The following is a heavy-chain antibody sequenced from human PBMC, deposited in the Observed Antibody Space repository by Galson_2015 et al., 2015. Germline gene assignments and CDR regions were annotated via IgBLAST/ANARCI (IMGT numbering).Heavy chain of an antibody. Sequence: SLRLSCAASGFTFSSYGMHWVRQAPGKGLEWVAVIWYDGSNKYYADSVKGRFTISRDNSKNTLYLQMNSLRAEDTAVYYCARGYGRWELPSGYFDYWGQGTLVTVSS. D-gene: IGHD1-26*01. V-gene: IGHV3-33*01. CDR2: IWYDGSNK. CDR3: ARGYGRWELPSGYFDY. CDR1: GFTFSSYG. J-gene: IGHJ4*02.